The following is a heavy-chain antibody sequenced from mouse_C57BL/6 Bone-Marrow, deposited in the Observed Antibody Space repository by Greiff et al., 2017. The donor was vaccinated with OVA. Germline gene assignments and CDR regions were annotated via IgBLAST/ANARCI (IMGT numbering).Heavy chain of an antibody. V-gene: IGHV5-17*01. CDR2: ISSGSSTI. CDR1: GFTFSDYG. J-gene: IGHJ3*01. D-gene: IGHD2-3*01. Sequence: EVKLVESGGGLVKPGGSLKLSCAASGFTFSDYGMHWVRQAPEKGLEWVGYISSGSSTIYYADTVKGRFTISRDNAKNTLFLQMTSLRSEDTAMYYCARPGYDGYYLFAYWGQGTLVTVSA. CDR3: ARPGYDGYYLFAY.